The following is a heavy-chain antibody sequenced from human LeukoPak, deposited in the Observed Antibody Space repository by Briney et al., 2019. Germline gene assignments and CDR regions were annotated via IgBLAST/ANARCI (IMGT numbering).Heavy chain of an antibody. J-gene: IGHJ5*02. Sequence: GGSLRLSCAASGFTFSSYGMHWVRQAPGKGLEWVAFIRYDGSNKYYADSVKGRFTISRDNSKNTLYLQMNSLRAEDTAVYYCAKDGCTSCYWVGVDWFDPWGQGTLVTVSS. CDR1: GFTFSSYG. CDR3: AKDGCTSCYWVGVDWFDP. CDR2: IRYDGSNK. V-gene: IGHV3-30*02. D-gene: IGHD2-2*01.